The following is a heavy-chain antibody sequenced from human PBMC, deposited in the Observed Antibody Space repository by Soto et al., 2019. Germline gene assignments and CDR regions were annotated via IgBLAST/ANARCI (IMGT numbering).Heavy chain of an antibody. J-gene: IGHJ5*02. CDR3: ARDLYSVYADNWFDP. D-gene: IGHD5-12*01. CDR2: ISGSSGGI. Sequence: GGSLRLSCAASGFTFGSYVMTWVRQAPGKGLEWVSSISGSSGGIYYADYVKGRFTISRDNSKNMLYLKMNSLRAEDTAVYYCARDLYSVYADNWFDPWGQETLVTVSS. V-gene: IGHV3-23*01. CDR1: GFTFGSYV.